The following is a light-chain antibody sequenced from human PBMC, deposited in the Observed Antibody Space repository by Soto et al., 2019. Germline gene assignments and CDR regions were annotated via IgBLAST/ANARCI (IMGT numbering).Light chain of an antibody. Sequence: QSVLTQPPSVSGALGQRVTISCTGSGLNIGAGYDVHWYQQLPGTAPKVVIYGNKIRPSGVPDRVSDSKSGTSAFLAITGVQAEAEAEYYCQSFEAGVIGYVFGNRTKLTVL. V-gene: IGLV1-40*01. CDR1: GLNIGAGYD. CDR3: QSFEAGVIGYV. J-gene: IGLJ1*01. CDR2: GNK.